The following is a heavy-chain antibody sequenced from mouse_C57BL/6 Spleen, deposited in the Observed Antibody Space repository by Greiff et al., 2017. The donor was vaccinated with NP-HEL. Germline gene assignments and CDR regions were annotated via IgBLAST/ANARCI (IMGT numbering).Heavy chain of an antibody. CDR1: GYSITSGYY. CDR3: ARGFDYDAWFAY. Sequence: EVQLVESGPGLVKPSQSLSLTCSVTGYSITSGYYWNWIRQFPGNKLEWMGYISYDGSNNYNPSLKNRISITRDTSKNQFFLKLNSVTTEDTATYYCARGFDYDAWFAYWGQGTLVTVSA. V-gene: IGHV3-6*01. D-gene: IGHD2-4*01. J-gene: IGHJ3*01. CDR2: ISYDGSN.